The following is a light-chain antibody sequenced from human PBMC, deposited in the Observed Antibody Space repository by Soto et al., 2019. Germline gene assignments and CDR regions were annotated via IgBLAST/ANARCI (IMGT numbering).Light chain of an antibody. V-gene: IGKV2-28*01. Sequence: DIVMTQSPLSLPVTPGEPASISCRSSQSLLHSKGNNYLDWYLQKPGQSPQLLLYLASNRASGVPDRFSGSGSGTDFTLKISRVEAEDVGVYYCMQALQTPITFGQGTRLEIK. CDR3: MQALQTPIT. CDR1: QSLLHSKGNNY. CDR2: LAS. J-gene: IGKJ5*01.